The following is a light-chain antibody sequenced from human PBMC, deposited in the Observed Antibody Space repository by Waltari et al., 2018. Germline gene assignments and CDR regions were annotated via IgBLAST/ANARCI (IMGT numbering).Light chain of an antibody. V-gene: IGLV2-8*01. CDR3: SSYAGSNTVV. J-gene: IGLJ2*01. Sequence: QSALTQPPSASGSPGQSVTISCTGTSSDVGGSNYVSWYQQYPGKAPKLRIYEVSKRPSGVPERFSGSKSGNTASLTVSGLQGDDEADYYCSSYAGSNTVVFGGGTKLTVL. CDR1: SSDVGGSNY. CDR2: EVS.